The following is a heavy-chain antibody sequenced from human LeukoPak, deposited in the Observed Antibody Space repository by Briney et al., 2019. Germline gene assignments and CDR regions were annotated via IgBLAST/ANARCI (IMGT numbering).Heavy chain of an antibody. CDR3: ARGIAVAGTPRLRYFDL. D-gene: IGHD6-19*01. CDR2: INHSGST. CDR1: GGSFSGYY. V-gene: IGHV4-34*01. J-gene: IGHJ2*01. Sequence: SETLSLTCAVYGGSFSGYYWSWNRQPPGKGLEWIGEINHSGSTNYNPSLKSRVTISVDTSKNQFSLKLSSVTAADTAVYYCARGIAVAGTPRLRYFDLWGRGTLVTVSS.